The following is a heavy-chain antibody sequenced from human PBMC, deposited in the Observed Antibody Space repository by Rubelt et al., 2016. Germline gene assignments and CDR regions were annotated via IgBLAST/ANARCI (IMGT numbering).Heavy chain of an antibody. CDR1: GGSISSTSYY. CDR2: IYYSGST. J-gene: IGHJ5*02. V-gene: IGHV4-39*01. Sequence: QLQLQESGPGLVKPSETLSLTCTVSGGSISSTSYYWGWIRQPPGKGLEWIGSIYYSGSTYYNPSLKSRVTMSVDPSKNQLSLKVSSVTAADTAGYYCARTVAGFFRRFDPWGQGTLVTVSS. CDR3: ARTVAGFFRRFDP. D-gene: IGHD6-19*01.